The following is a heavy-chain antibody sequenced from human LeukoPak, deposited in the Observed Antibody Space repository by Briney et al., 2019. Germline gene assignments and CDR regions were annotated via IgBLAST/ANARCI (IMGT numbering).Heavy chain of an antibody. CDR1: GYSFTSYY. CDR2: INPSSGGT. D-gene: IGHD4-17*01. J-gene: IGHJ4*02. CDR3: ARYGDYVGFDY. Sequence: VASVKVSCKTSGYSFTSYYIHWVRQAPGQGLEWMGWINPSSGGTEYAQRFQGRVTMTGDTSISTAYMELSRVRSDDTAVYYCARYGDYVGFDYWGQGTLVTVSS. V-gene: IGHV1-2*02.